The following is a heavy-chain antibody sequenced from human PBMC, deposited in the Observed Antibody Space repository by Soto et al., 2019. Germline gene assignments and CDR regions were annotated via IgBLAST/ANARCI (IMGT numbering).Heavy chain of an antibody. V-gene: IGHV3-21*01. Sequence: GGSLRLSCVASGVTFTTNAMNWVRQAPGKGLEWVSSISSTTNYIYYADSMKGRFTVSRDNAKNSVYLDMNSLSAEDTAVYYCARESEDLTSNFDYWGQGTLVTVSS. J-gene: IGHJ4*02. CDR3: ARESEDLTSNFDY. CDR2: ISSTTNYI. CDR1: GVTFTTNA.